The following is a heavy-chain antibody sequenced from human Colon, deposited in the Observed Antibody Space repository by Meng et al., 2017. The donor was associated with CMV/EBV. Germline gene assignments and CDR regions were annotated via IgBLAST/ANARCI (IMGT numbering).Heavy chain of an antibody. D-gene: IGHD2-21*02. CDR1: GISVSSNY. J-gene: IGHJ4*02. CDR2: IHRYGTA. Sequence: GGSLRLSCAASGISVSSNYMSWVRQGPGKGLEWLSVIHRYGTAYYADSVKGRFTISRDESKNTLYLQLNNLRVEHTGVYYCARNRLECGGDCYFGDHWGQGTLVTVSS. V-gene: IGHV3-53*05. CDR3: ARNRLECGGDCYFGDH.